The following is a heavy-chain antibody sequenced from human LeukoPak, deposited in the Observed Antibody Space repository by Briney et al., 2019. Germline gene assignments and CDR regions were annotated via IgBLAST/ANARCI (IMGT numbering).Heavy chain of an antibody. CDR3: AHRDTTMVRVDY. J-gene: IGHJ4*02. V-gene: IGHV3-15*01. Sequence: AGGSLRLSCAASGFTFRNASMSWIRHAPGKGLEWVGRIKSKTDGGTTDYAAPVKGRFTISRDDSKNTLYLQMNSLTTEDTAVYFCAHRDTTMVRVDYWGQGTLVTVSS. D-gene: IGHD5-18*01. CDR2: IKSKTDGGTT. CDR1: GFTFRNAS.